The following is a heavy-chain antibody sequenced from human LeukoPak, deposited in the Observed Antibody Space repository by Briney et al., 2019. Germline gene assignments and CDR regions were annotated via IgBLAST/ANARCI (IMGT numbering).Heavy chain of an antibody. J-gene: IGHJ4*02. CDR2: ISAYNGNT. D-gene: IGHD3-3*01. V-gene: IGHV1-18*01. Sequence: GASVKVSCKASGYTFTSYGISWVRQAPGQGLEWMGWISAYNGNTNYAQKLQGRVTMTTDTSTSTAYMELRSLRSDDTAVYYCARVLGGGTFGVVHLLSAEFSGFDYWGQGTLVTVSS. CDR3: ARVLGGGTFGVVHLLSAEFSGFDY. CDR1: GYTFTSYG.